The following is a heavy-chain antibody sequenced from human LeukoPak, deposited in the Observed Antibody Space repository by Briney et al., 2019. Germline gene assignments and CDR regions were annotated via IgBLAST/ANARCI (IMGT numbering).Heavy chain of an antibody. J-gene: IGHJ4*02. CDR3: ANTHSIAVAFDY. V-gene: IGHV2-5*02. CDR1: GFSLSTIGVG. CDR2: FEWDDDK. D-gene: IGHD6-19*01. Sequence: ESGPTLVNPTQTLTLTCIFSGFSLSTIGVGMAWIRQPPGKALEWLAHFEWDDDKRYSPCLRSRLTIKKDTSKNQVVITMTNMDPVDTATYYCANTHSIAVAFDYWGRGTLVTVSS.